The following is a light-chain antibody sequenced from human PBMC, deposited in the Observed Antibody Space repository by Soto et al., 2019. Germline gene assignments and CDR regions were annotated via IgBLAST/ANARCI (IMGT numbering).Light chain of an antibody. J-gene: IGKJ1*01. CDR1: QGIRND. CDR3: LQDYNYPWT. V-gene: IGKV1-6*01. Sequence: AIQMTRSPYSLSASVGARVTITCGASQGIRNDLGWYQKKPGKAPKLLIYAASSLQSGVPSRFSGSGSGTDFTLTISSLQPEDFATYYCLQDYNYPWTFGQGTKVDIK. CDR2: AAS.